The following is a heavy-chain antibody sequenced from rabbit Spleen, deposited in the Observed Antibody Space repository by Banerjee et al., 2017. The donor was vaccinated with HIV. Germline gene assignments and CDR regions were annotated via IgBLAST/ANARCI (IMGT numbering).Heavy chain of an antibody. J-gene: IGHJ4*01. D-gene: IGHD1-1*01. CDR1: GFSFSGSYY. CDR3: ARDLVGVIGWNFYL. Sequence: QEQLEESGGDLVKPGASLTLTCTASGFSFSGSYYMCWVRQAPGKGLEWIACINASTGKPVYATWASGRFTISRTSSTTVTLRMTSLTAADRATYFCARDLVGVIGWNFYLWGPGTLVTVS. V-gene: IGHV1S45*01. CDR2: INASTGKP.